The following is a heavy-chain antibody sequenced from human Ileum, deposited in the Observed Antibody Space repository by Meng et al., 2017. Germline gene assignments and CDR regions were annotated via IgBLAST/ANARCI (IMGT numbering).Heavy chain of an antibody. CDR3: AHRGVGPFDN. D-gene: IGHD1-26*01. J-gene: IGHJ4*02. CDR2: IYWDEEI. CDR1: GLSLSAGRVG. V-gene: IGHV2-5*02. Sequence: QIPLKESGPTLMKPTQTLTLTCTFSGLSLSAGRVGVGWIRQPPGKALEWLAVIYWDEEIQYRPSLKSRLTITKDTSKNQVILTMTNMDPVDTGTYYCAHRGVGPFDNWGQGTLVTVSS.